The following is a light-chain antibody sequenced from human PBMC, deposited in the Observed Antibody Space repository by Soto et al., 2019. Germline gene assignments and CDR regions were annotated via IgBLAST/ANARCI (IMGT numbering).Light chain of an antibody. Sequence: QSVLTQPASVSGSPGQSITISCTGSSSDVGSYDYVSWYQHHPGKAPKLLIYDVTTRPSGISHRFSGSKSGHTASLTISGLQAEDGADYYCASYVSSSSVFVFGPGTQLTVL. CDR1: SSDVGSYDY. V-gene: IGLV2-14*03. J-gene: IGLJ7*01. CDR2: DVT. CDR3: ASYVSSSSVFV.